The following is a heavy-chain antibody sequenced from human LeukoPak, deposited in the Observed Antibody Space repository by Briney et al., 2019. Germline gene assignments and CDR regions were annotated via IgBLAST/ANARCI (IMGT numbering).Heavy chain of an antibody. D-gene: IGHD3-10*01. V-gene: IGHV4-39*07. J-gene: IGHJ5*02. CDR2: IHYSGSA. CDR1: GGSIISSDYY. CDR3: ARAFTMVRGVTSNWFDP. Sequence: PSETLSLTCTVSGGSIISSDYYWAWIRQPPGKGLEWIGSIHYSGSAYYGPTLRSRVTISVDTSKNQFSLKLSSVTAADTAVYYCARAFTMVRGVTSNWFDPWGQGTLVTVSS.